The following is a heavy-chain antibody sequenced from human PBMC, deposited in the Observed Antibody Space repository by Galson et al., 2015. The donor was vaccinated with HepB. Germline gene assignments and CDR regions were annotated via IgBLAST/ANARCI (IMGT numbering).Heavy chain of an antibody. CDR3: ARDLGFGLDY. J-gene: IGHJ4*02. CDR2: ISYDGNNK. D-gene: IGHD3-16*01. V-gene: IGHV3-30*09. Sequence: SLRLSCAASGFSFSDFAMHWVRQAPGKGLEWVSTISYDGNNKYYVDSVKGRFAISRDISKNTLYLQMNSLRAEDTAVYYCARDLGFGLDYWGQGTLVIVSS. CDR1: GFSFSDFA.